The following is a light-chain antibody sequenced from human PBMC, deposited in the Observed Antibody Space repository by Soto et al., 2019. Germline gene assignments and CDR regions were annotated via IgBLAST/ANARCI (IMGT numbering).Light chain of an antibody. Sequence: EIVLTQSPGTLSLSPGERATLSCRASQSVSSRYLAWYQQKPGQAPRLLIHGTSSRATGIPDRFSGSGSGTDFTLTISRLEPEDFAVYYCQQYGNSPLYSFGQGTNLEIK. CDR3: QQYGNSPLYS. CDR2: GTS. CDR1: QSVSSRY. J-gene: IGKJ2*03. V-gene: IGKV3-20*01.